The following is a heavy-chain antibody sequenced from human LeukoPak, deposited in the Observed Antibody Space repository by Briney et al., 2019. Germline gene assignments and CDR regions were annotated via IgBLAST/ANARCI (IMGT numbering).Heavy chain of an antibody. J-gene: IGHJ4*02. CDR1: GYTFTGYY. V-gene: IGHV1-2*02. D-gene: IGHD1-26*01. CDR2: INPNSGGT. CDR3: ATYLHVEPYFDY. Sequence: GASVKVSCKASGYTFTGYYMHWVRQAPGQGLEWVGWINPNSGGTNYAQKFQGRVTMTRDTSISTAYMELSRLRSDDTAVYYCATYLHVEPYFDYWGQGTLVTVSS.